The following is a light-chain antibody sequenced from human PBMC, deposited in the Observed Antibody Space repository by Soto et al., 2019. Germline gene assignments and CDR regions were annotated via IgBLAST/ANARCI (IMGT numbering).Light chain of an antibody. CDR1: SSDVGGYNY. CDR3: SSYAGSNVV. CDR2: EVS. V-gene: IGLV2-8*01. J-gene: IGLJ2*01. Sequence: QSALTQPPSASGSPGQSVTISCTGTSSDVGGYNYVSWYQQHPGKAPKLMIYEVSKRPSGVPDRFSGSKSGNTASLTVSGLQSEDEADYYCSSYAGSNVVFGGGTKLTLL.